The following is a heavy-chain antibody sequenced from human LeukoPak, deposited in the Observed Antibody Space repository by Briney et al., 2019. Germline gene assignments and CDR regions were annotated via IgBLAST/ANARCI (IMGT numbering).Heavy chain of an antibody. CDR3: ARGGTYYPCIDY. D-gene: IGHD1-26*01. Sequence: ASVKVSCKASGYTFTSSYINWVRQAPGQRLEWMGWISAYNGRTNYAQRIQGRVTMTTDSSTSTAYMDLTSLRSDDTAVYYCARGGTYYPCIDYWGQGTLVTVSS. V-gene: IGHV1-18*01. J-gene: IGHJ4*02. CDR1: GYTFTSSY. CDR2: ISAYNGRT.